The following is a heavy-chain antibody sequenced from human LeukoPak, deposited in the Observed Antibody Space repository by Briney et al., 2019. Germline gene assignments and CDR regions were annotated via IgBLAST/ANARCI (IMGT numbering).Heavy chain of an antibody. J-gene: IGHJ4*02. CDR1: GYTFTSYD. Sequence: ASVKVSCKASGYTFTSYDINWVRQATGQGLEWMGWMNPNSGNTGYAQKFQGRVTMTRNTSISTAYMELSSLRSEDTAVYYCARSGYGRNSFDYWGQGTLVTVSS. CDR2: MNPNSGNT. D-gene: IGHD4-23*01. CDR3: ARSGYGRNSFDY. V-gene: IGHV1-8*01.